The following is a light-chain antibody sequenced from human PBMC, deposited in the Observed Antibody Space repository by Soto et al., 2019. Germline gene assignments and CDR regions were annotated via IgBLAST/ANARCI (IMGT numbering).Light chain of an antibody. CDR2: GAS. CDR3: QLFGNSPPRLT. CDR1: QSVSSSY. Sequence: EIVLTQSPGTLSLSPGERATLSCRASQSVSSSYLAWYQQKAGQAPRLLIYGASSRAFGIPDRFSGSGSGTDFTLTISRLEPEDVAVYYCQLFGNSPPRLTFGPGTTVDVK. J-gene: IGKJ3*01. V-gene: IGKV3-20*01.